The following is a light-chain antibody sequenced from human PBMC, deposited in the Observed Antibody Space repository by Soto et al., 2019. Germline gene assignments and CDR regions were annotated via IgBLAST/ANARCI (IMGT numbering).Light chain of an antibody. J-gene: IGKJ5*01. CDR3: QQYDNLPIT. CDR2: DAS. CDR1: QEISNY. V-gene: IGKV1-33*01. Sequence: DIQMTQSPSSLSASVGDRVTITCHASQEISNYLNWYQQKPGKAPKLLIYDASNLETGVPSRFSGSGSRTYFTFTISSLQPEDIATYYCQQYDNLPITFGQGTRLEIK.